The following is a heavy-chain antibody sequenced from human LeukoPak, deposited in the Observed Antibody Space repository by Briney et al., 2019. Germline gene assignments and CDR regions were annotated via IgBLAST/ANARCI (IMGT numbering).Heavy chain of an antibody. CDR2: ISGSGGST. Sequence: GGSLRLSCAASGFTFSSYAMSWVRQAPGKGLEWVSGISGSGGSTYYADSVKGRFTISRDTSKNTLFVQMNSVRAEDTALYYCAKDSDFWSGYIDYWGQGTLVTVSS. D-gene: IGHD3-3*01. CDR1: GFTFSSYA. V-gene: IGHV3-23*01. CDR3: AKDSDFWSGYIDY. J-gene: IGHJ4*02.